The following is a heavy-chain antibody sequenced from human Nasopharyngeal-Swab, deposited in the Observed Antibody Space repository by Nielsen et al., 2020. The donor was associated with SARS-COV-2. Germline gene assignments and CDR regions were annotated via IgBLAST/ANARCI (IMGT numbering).Heavy chain of an antibody. V-gene: IGHV3-74*01. J-gene: IGHJ4*02. CDR2: IGLDGRET. Sequence: VRQAPGKGLVGVSRIGLDGRETSFADSVKGRFTISRDNAKNTLYLQMNSLRAEDTAVYFCARGSSDWRGIDYWGQGTLVTVSS. D-gene: IGHD6-19*01. CDR3: ARGSSDWRGIDY.